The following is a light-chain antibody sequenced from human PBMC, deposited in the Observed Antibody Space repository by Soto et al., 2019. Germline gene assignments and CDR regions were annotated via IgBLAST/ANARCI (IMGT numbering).Light chain of an antibody. V-gene: IGLV2-11*01. J-gene: IGLJ2*01. CDR1: SSDVGGYNY. CDR2: DVS. CDR3: CSYAGTYVV. Sequence: QSVLTQPRSVSGSPGQSVTISCTGTSSDVGGYNYVSWYQQHPGKAPKVMIYDVSKRPSGVPDRFSGSKSGNTASLTISGLQAEDEADYYCCSYAGTYVVFGGGTKLTGL.